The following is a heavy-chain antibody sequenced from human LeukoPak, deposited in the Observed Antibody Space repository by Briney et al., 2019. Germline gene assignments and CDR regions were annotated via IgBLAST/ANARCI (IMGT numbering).Heavy chain of an antibody. J-gene: IGHJ5*02. CDR2: TCHSGSA. CDR3: ARDDLSSTSLTNWFDP. D-gene: IGHD2-2*01. Sequence: SETLSLTCTVSAYSLSSGYSWGWIRQPPGKGLEWIGSTCHSGSAYYNPSLKSRVTISVDTSKNQFSLKLSSVTAADTAVYYCARDDLSSTSLTNWFDPWGQGTLVTVSS. CDR1: AYSLSSGYS. V-gene: IGHV4-38-2*02.